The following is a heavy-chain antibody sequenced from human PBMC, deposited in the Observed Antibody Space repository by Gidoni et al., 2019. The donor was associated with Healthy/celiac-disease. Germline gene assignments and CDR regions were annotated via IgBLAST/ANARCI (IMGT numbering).Heavy chain of an antibody. CDR2: FGTA. D-gene: IGHD2-21*02. V-gene: IGHV1-69*01. J-gene: IGHJ4*02. CDR3: AREARDSVVVTTYYFDY. Sequence: FGTANYAQKFQGRVTITADESTSTAYMELSSLRSEDTAVYYCAREARDSVVVTTYYFDYWGQGTLVTVSS.